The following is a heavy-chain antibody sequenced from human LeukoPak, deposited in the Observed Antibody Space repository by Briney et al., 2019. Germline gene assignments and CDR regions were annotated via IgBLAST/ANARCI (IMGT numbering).Heavy chain of an antibody. CDR1: GFTFSSYS. D-gene: IGHD3-22*01. CDR2: ISSSSSYI. J-gene: IGHJ4*02. CDR3: ARTYDSSGYYYAPDY. Sequence: GGSLRLSCAASGFTFSSYSMNWVRQAPGKGLEWVSSISSSSSYIYYADSVKGRFTISRDNAKNSLYLQMNSLRAEDTAVYYCARTYDSSGYYYAPDYWGQGTLVTVSS. V-gene: IGHV3-21*01.